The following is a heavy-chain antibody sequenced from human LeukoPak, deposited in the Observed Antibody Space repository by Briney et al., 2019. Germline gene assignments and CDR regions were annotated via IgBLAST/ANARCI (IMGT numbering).Heavy chain of an antibody. CDR1: GYTFSTYG. V-gene: IGHV1-18*01. J-gene: IGHJ4*02. Sequence: ASVKVSCKASGYTFSTYGISWVRQAPGQGLEWMGWISAYNGDTHYAQNFQGRVTMTTDTSKSTAYMELRSLRSDDTAVYYCARDEKSDYGDYVHGDIDYWGQGTLVTVSS. CDR3: ARDEKSDYGDYVHGDIDY. D-gene: IGHD4-17*01. CDR2: ISAYNGDT.